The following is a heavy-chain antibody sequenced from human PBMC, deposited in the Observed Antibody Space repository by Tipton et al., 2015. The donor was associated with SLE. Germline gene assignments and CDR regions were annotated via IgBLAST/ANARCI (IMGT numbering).Heavy chain of an antibody. V-gene: IGHV4-59*08. CDR1: GGSISSYY. J-gene: IGHJ3*02. D-gene: IGHD2-15*01. Sequence: LRLSCTVSGGSISSYYWSWIRQPPGKGLEWIGYIYYSGSTNYNPSLKSRVTISVDTSKNQFSLKLSSVTAADTAVYYCAREGGRAFDIWGQGTMVTVSS. CDR2: IYYSGST. CDR3: AREGGRAFDI.